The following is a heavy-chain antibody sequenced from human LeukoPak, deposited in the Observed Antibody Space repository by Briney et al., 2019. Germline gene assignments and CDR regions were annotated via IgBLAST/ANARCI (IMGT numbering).Heavy chain of an antibody. D-gene: IGHD6-13*01. CDR1: GFTFSNYA. CDR2: ISYDGNNK. Sequence: PGGSLRLSCAASGFTFSNYAMHWVHQAPGKGLEWVALISYDGNNKYYADSVKGRFTFSRDNSKNTLYLQMNSLRPEDTAVYYCARVHSSSWYCCSDYWGLGTLVTVSS. V-gene: IGHV3-30-3*01. CDR3: ARVHSSSWYCCSDY. J-gene: IGHJ4*02.